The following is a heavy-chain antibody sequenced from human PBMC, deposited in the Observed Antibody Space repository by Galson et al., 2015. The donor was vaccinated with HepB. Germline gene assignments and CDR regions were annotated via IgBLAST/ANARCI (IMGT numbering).Heavy chain of an antibody. Sequence: SVKVSCKVSGYTLTELSMHWVRQAPGKGLEWMGGFDPEDGETVYAQKFQGRVTMTEDTSTDTAYMELSSLRSEDTAVYYCATALGGYDAYDYWGQGTLVTVSS. D-gene: IGHD4/OR15-4a*01. J-gene: IGHJ4*02. CDR3: ATALGGYDAYDY. V-gene: IGHV1-24*01. CDR1: GYTLTELS. CDR2: FDPEDGET.